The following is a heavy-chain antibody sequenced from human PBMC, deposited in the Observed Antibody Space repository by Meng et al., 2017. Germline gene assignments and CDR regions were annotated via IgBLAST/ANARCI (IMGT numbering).Heavy chain of an antibody. CDR2: IIPIFGTA. CDR3: ARPSSSSWYGGGVWFDP. CDR1: GGTFSSYA. Sequence: QVQVVSAGAGVKKPGCAVKVSCKASGGTFSSYAISWVRQAPGQGLEWMGVIIPIFGTANYAQKFQGRVTITADKSTSTAYMELSSLRSEDTAVYYCARPSSSSWYGGGVWFDPWGQGTLVTVSS. V-gene: IGHV1-69*06. D-gene: IGHD6-13*01. J-gene: IGHJ5*02.